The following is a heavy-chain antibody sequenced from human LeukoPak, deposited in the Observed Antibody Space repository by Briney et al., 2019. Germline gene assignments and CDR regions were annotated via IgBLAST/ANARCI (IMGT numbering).Heavy chain of an antibody. CDR2: IYPDDSDT. Sequence: GESLKISCMGSGYSFATYSLSWVRQLPGKGLEWMGIIYPDDSDTTYSPSFQGQVTISADKSISTAYLQWSSLKASDTAMYYCARTGRVPGGPDYWAQGTLVTVSS. D-gene: IGHD1-1*01. J-gene: IGHJ4*02. CDR1: GYSFATYS. V-gene: IGHV5-51*01. CDR3: ARTGRVPGGPDY.